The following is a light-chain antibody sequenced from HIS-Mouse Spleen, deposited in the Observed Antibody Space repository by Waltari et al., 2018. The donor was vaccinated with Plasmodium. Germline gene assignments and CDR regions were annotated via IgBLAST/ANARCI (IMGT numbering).Light chain of an antibody. CDR1: ALPKKY. CDR3: YSTDSSGNHRV. Sequence: SYELTQPPSVSVSPGQTARITCSGDALPKKYAYWYQQKSGQAPVLVIYEDSKRPSGIPGRVSGSRSGTMATLTIRGAQVEDEADYYCYSTDSSGNHRVFGGGTKLTVL. CDR2: EDS. J-gene: IGLJ3*02. V-gene: IGLV3-10*01.